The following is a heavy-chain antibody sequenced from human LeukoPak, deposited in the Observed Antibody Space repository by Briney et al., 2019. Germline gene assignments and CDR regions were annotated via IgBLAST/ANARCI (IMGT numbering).Heavy chain of an antibody. CDR1: GYTFTSYY. D-gene: IGHD2-15*01. CDR2: INPSGGST. V-gene: IGHV1-46*01. J-gene: IGHJ3*02. Sequence: ASVKVSCKASGYTFTSYYMHWVRQAPGRGLEWMGIINPSGGSTSYAQKFQGRVTMTRDMSTSTVYMELSSLRSEDTAVYYCARDHVGYCSGGSCPEEAFDIWGQGTMVTVSS. CDR3: ARDHVGYCSGGSCPEEAFDI.